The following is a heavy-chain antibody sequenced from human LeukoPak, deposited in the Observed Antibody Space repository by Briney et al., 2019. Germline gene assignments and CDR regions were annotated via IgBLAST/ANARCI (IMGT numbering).Heavy chain of an antibody. V-gene: IGHV4-34*01. CDR1: GGSFSGYY. CDR2: INHSGST. CDR3: ARLPHAIVVVPAAKVYYYMDV. Sequence: SETLSLTCAVYGGSFSGYYWSWIRQPPGKGLEWIGEINHSGSTNYNPSLKSRVTISVDTSKNQFSLKLSSVTAADTAVYYCARLPHAIVVVPAAKVYYYMDVWGKGTTVTVSS. D-gene: IGHD2-2*01. J-gene: IGHJ6*03.